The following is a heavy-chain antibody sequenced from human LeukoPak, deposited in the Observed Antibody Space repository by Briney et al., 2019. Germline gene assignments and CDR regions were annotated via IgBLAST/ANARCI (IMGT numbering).Heavy chain of an antibody. V-gene: IGHV1-69*05. Sequence: GASVKVSCKASGGTFSSYAISWVRQAPGQGLEWMGGIIPIFGTANYAQKFQGRVTMTRDTSISAVYMELSSLRSEDTAMYYCARAGVGDYIWGSHRSRQDYYGMDVWGQGTTVTVSS. CDR3: ARAGVGDYIWGSHRSRQDYYGMDV. D-gene: IGHD3-16*02. CDR2: IIPIFGTA. J-gene: IGHJ6*02. CDR1: GGTFSSYA.